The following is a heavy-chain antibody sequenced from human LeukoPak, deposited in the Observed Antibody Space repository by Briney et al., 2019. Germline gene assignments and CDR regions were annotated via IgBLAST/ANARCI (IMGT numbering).Heavy chain of an antibody. CDR2: ISSSGSTI. D-gene: IGHD1-26*01. CDR1: GFTFSSYE. J-gene: IGHJ4*02. CDR3: ARVDVGATSDY. Sequence: GGSLRLSCAASGFTFSSYEMNWVRQAPGKWQEWVSYISSSGSTIYYADSVKGRFTISRDNAKNSLYLQMNSLRAEDTAVYYCARVDVGATSDYWGQGTLVTVSS. V-gene: IGHV3-48*03.